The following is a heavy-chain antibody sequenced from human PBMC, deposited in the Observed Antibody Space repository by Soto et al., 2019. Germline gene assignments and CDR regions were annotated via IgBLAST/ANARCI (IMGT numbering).Heavy chain of an antibody. Sequence: GGSLSLSCAASGFSFSSHGMHWVRQAPGKGLEWVAVIWHDGSNKHYTDSVKGRFTISRDNSESTLYLQMNSLRVEDTAVYYCATKVGDDFDHWGQGPLVTVSS. CDR2: IWHDGSNK. V-gene: IGHV3-33*08. CDR1: GFSFSSHG. CDR3: ATKVGDDFDH. J-gene: IGHJ4*02.